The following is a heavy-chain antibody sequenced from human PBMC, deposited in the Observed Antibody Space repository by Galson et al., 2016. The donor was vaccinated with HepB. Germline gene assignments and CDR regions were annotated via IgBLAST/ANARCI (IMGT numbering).Heavy chain of an antibody. CDR3: VRKYYFGPFDS. CDR1: GGSFSAFY. V-gene: IGHV4-34*01. Sequence: SETLSLTCAVYGGSFSAFYWSWVRQPPGKGLEWIGEINHSGSTYYNPSLKSRLTMSVDASKTLFSLKLTSVTAADTAVYYCVRKYYFGPFDSWGQGTPVTVSS. D-gene: IGHD3-10*01. CDR2: INHSGST. J-gene: IGHJ4*02.